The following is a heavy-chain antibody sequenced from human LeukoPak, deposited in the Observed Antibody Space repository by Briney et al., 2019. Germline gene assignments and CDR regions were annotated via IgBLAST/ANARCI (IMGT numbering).Heavy chain of an antibody. CDR1: GGSISSYY. D-gene: IGHD3-9*01. V-gene: IGHV4-59*01. CDR3: ARNYDILTGWGSREYYFDY. CDR2: IYYSGST. J-gene: IGHJ4*02. Sequence: SETLSLTCTVSGGSISSYYWSWIRQPPGKGLEWIGYIYYSGSTNYNPSLKSRVTISVDTSKNQFSLKLSSVTAADTAVYYCARNYDILTGWGSREYYFDYWGQGTLVTVSS.